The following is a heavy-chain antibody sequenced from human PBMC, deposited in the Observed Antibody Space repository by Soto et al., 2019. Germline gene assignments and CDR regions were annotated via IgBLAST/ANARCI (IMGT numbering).Heavy chain of an antibody. CDR2: IIPIFGTA. CDR1: GGTFSSYA. D-gene: IGHD3-22*01. V-gene: IGHV1-69*13. J-gene: IGHJ6*02. CDR3: ARGSISLRVVAISRGMYV. Sequence: SVKVSCKASGGTFSSYAISWVRQAPGQGLEWMGGIIPIFGTANYAQKFQGRVTITADESTSTAYMELSSLRSEDTAVYYCARGSISLRVVAISRGMYVWGQGTTVTVSS.